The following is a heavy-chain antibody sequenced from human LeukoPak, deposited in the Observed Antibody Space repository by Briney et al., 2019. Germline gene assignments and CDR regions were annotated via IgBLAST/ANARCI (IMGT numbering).Heavy chain of an antibody. Sequence: GGPLRLSCAASGFTFSSYAMHWVRQAPGKGLEWVAVISYDGSNKYYADSVKGRFTISRDNSKNTLYLQMNSLRAEDTAVYYCAREQWELLFNWGQGTLVTVSS. CDR2: ISYDGSNK. J-gene: IGHJ4*02. V-gene: IGHV3-30-3*01. D-gene: IGHD1-26*01. CDR3: AREQWELLFN. CDR1: GFTFSSYA.